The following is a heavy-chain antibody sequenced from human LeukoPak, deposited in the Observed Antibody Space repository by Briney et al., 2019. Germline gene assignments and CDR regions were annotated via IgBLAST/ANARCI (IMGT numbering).Heavy chain of an antibody. J-gene: IGHJ4*02. CDR1: GFTFSRFA. CDR3: ARADVGYFDY. V-gene: IGHV3-23*01. Sequence: GGSLRLSCAASGFTFSRFAMSWVRQAPGKGLEWVSSITGSGGATYFADSVKGRFTISRDNSKSTLYLQLNSLRVEDTAVYYCARADVGYFDYWGQGTLVTVS. CDR2: ITGSGGAT.